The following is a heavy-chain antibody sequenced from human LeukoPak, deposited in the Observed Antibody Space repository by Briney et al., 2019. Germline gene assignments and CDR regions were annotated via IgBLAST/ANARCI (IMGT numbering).Heavy chain of an antibody. D-gene: IGHD2-15*01. V-gene: IGHV3-73*01. CDR1: GFTFSGSG. Sequence: GGSLKLSCAASGFTFSGSGIHWVRQASGKGLEWVGRIRSKINNYETAYTASVNGRFTVSRDDSASTAYLQMNSLRPEDTAVYFCTRLQEPMTGVATPFDLWGRGTLVTVSS. CDR3: TRLQEPMTGVATPFDL. CDR2: IRSKINNYET. J-gene: IGHJ2*01.